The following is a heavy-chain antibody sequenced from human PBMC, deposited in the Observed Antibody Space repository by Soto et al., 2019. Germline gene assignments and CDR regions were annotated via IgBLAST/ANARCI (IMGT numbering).Heavy chain of an antibody. CDR3: AREAAGIAAGPDLGY. CDR1: GYTFTSYY. V-gene: IGHV1-46*01. J-gene: IGHJ4*02. CDR2: INPSGGST. Sequence: APVKVCCKASGYTFTSYYMHWVRQAPGQGLEWMGIINPSGGSTSYAQKFQGRVTMTRDTSTSTVYMELSSLRSEDTAVYYCAREAAGIAAGPDLGYWGQGTLVTVSS. D-gene: IGHD6-6*01.